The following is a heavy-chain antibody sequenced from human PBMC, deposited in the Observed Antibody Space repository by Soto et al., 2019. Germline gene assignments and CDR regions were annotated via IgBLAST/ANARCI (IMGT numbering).Heavy chain of an antibody. V-gene: IGHV4-30-4*01. J-gene: IGHJ3*01. Sequence: QVQLQESGPGVVKPSQTLSLTWTVSGGSISSGADYWTWIRQPPCKGLEWMGRISYRGSTYYIQSLKSRVTISVGTAKNQFSLKPSSLTAAETAVYYCVRGDPGACSRTSGSDAFDLWGRGTMVAVSS. CDR2: ISYRGST. CDR3: VRGDPGACSRTSGSDAFDL. CDR1: GGSISSGADY. D-gene: IGHD2-2*01.